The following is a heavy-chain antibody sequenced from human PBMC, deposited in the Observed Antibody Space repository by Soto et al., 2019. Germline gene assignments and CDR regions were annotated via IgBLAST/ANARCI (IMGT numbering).Heavy chain of an antibody. D-gene: IGHD6-19*01. Sequence: PWWSLRLSCSASVFTFSSYAMHWFRQAPGKGLEWVAVISYDGSNKYYADSVKGRFTISRDNSKNTLYLQMNSLRAEDTAVYYCARGSGSGLYYYGMDVWGQGTTVTVSS. V-gene: IGHV3-30-3*01. CDR1: VFTFSSYA. CDR3: ARGSGSGLYYYGMDV. CDR2: ISYDGSNK. J-gene: IGHJ6*02.